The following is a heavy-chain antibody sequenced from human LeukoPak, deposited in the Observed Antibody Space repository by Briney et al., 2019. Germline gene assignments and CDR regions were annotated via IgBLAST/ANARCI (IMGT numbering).Heavy chain of an antibody. D-gene: IGHD5-24*01. Sequence: ASVKVSCMAFGYTFTSNYMHWVRQAPGRGPEWMGVISPSGGSTTYAQKFQGRVTLTRDMSTSTDYLELSSLRSEDTAVYYCARDNSVRDEAWWFNPWGQGTLVTVSS. J-gene: IGHJ5*02. CDR1: GYTFTSNY. CDR2: ISPSGGST. CDR3: ARDNSVRDEAWWFNP. V-gene: IGHV1-46*01.